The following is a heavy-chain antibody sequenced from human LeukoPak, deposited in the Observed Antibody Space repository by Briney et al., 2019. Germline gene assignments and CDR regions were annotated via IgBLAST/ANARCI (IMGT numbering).Heavy chain of an antibody. CDR1: GFTFSSYE. V-gene: IGHV3-48*03. J-gene: IGHJ4*02. CDR2: ISSSGSTI. CDR3: ARVGYYYDSSGHYYGTSPHFDY. Sequence: PGGSLRLSCAASGFTFSSYEMNWVRQAPGKGLEWVSYISSSGSTISYADSVKVRFTISRDDAKNALYLQMNSLSAEDTAVYYYARVGYYYDSSGHYYGTSPHFDYWGQGTLVTVSS. D-gene: IGHD3-22*01.